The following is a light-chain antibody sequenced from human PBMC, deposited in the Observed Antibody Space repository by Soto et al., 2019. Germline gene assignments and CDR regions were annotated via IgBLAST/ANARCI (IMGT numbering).Light chain of an antibody. CDR3: SSYTSSSTLYV. CDR2: DVS. Sequence: QSALTQPASVSGSPGQSITISCTGTSSDVGGYNYVSWYQQHPGKAPKLMIFDVSNRPSGVANRFSGSKSGNTASLTISGLQADDEADYYSSSYTSSSTLYVFGTGTKLTVL. J-gene: IGLJ1*01. V-gene: IGLV2-14*01. CDR1: SSDVGGYNY.